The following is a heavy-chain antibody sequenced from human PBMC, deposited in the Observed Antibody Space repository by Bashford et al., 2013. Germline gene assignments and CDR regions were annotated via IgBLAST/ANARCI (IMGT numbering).Heavy chain of an antibody. CDR3: ARARGNRGYSYGHFDY. J-gene: IGHJ4*02. D-gene: IGHD5-18*01. CDR2: INPNSGGT. CDR1: GYTFTGYY. V-gene: IGHV1-2*04. Sequence: VASVKVSCKASGYTFTGYYMHWVRQAPGQGLEWMGWINPNSGGTNYAQKFQGWVTMTRDTSISTAYMELSRLRSDDTAVYYCARARGNRGYSYGHFDYWGQGTLVHRLL.